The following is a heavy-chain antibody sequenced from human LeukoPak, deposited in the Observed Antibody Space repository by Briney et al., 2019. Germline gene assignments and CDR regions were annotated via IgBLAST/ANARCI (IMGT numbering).Heavy chain of an antibody. D-gene: IGHD3-10*01. CDR3: ARDLSLGYYGSGSYLPYAYGMDV. Sequence: RVASVKVSCKASRYTFTGYYMHWVRQAPGQGLEWMGWINPNSGGTNYAQKFQGRVTMTRDTSISTAYMELSRLRSDDTAVYYCARDLSLGYYGSGSYLPYAYGMDVWGQGTTVTVSS. J-gene: IGHJ6*02. CDR2: INPNSGGT. V-gene: IGHV1-2*02. CDR1: RYTFTGYY.